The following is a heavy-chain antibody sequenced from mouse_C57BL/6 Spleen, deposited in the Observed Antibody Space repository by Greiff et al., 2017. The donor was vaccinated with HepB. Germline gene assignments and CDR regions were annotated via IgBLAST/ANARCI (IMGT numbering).Heavy chain of an antibody. J-gene: IGHJ1*03. CDR1: GYTFTSYW. CDR2: IYPSDSET. CDR3: AREDGSSHWYFDV. D-gene: IGHD1-1*01. Sequence: VKQSCKASGYTFTSYWMDWVKQRPGQGLEWIGNIYPSDSETHYNQKFKDKATLTVDKSSSTAYMQLSSLTSADSAVYYCAREDGSSHWYFDVWGTGTTVTVSS. V-gene: IGHV1-61*01.